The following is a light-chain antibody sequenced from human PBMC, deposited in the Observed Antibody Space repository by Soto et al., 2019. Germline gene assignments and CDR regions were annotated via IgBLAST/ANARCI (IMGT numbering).Light chain of an antibody. CDR1: QDISIY. CDR2: GAS. V-gene: IGKV1-27*01. J-gene: IGKJ1*01. CDR3: QEYKSVPWA. Sequence: DIQMTQSPSSLSASVGDRVTIPCRASQDISIYLAWYQQKPGKVPTLLIHGASTLQSGVPSRFSGSGSGTDFTLTISSLQPEDVATYYCQEYKSVPWAFGQGTKVEIK.